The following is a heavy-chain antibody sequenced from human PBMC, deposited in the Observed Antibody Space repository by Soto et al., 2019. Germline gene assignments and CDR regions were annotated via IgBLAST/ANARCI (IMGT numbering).Heavy chain of an antibody. Sequence: ASVKVSCKASGYSFTSYAIYWVRQAPGQRLEWMGWINAGNGNTKYSQKFQGRVTITSDTSASTAYRGLSSLRSEDTAVYFCARGVENIVVVLDVFGYYGMDVWGQGTTVTVSS. D-gene: IGHD2-2*01. CDR2: INAGNGNT. CDR3: ARGVENIVVVLDVFGYYGMDV. CDR1: GYSFTSYA. J-gene: IGHJ6*02. V-gene: IGHV1-3*01.